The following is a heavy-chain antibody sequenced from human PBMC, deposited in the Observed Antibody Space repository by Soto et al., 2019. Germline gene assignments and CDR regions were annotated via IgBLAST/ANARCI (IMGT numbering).Heavy chain of an antibody. CDR3: ATARQHYYDSSGYYFDWFDP. CDR1: GYTLTELS. D-gene: IGHD3-22*01. J-gene: IGHJ5*02. Sequence: ASVKVSCKVSGYTLTELSMHWVRQAPGKGLEWMGGFDPEDGETIYAQKFQGRVTMTEDTSTDTAYMELSSLRSEDTAVYYCATARQHYYDSSGYYFDWFDPWGQGTQVTVSS. CDR2: FDPEDGET. V-gene: IGHV1-24*01.